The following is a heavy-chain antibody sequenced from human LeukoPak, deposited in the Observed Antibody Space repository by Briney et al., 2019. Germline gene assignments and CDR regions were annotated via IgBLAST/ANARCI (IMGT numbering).Heavy chain of an antibody. D-gene: IGHD2-2*01. J-gene: IGHJ6*04. CDR3: ARLRLGYCSSTSCHLVSDYYGMDV. CDR2: INHSGST. Sequence: SETLSLTCAVYGGSLSGYYWSWIRQPPGKGLEWIGEINHSGSTNYNPSLKSRVTISVDTSKNQFSLKLSSVTAADTAVYYCARLRLGYCSSTSCHLVSDYYGMDVWGKGTTVTVSS. V-gene: IGHV4-34*01. CDR1: GGSLSGYY.